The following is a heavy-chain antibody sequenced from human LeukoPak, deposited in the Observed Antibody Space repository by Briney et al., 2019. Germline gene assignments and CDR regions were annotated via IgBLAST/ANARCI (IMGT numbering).Heavy chain of an antibody. CDR2: IYYSGST. D-gene: IGHD3-22*01. V-gene: IGHV4-31*03. CDR3: ARAYYYDSSRAFDI. Sequence: PSQTLSLTCTVSGGSISSGGYCWRWIRQHPGKGLEWIGYIYYSGSTYYNPSLKSRVTISVDTSKNQFSLKLSSVTAADTAVYYCARAYYYDSSRAFDIWGQGTMVTVSS. J-gene: IGHJ3*02. CDR1: GGSISSGGYC.